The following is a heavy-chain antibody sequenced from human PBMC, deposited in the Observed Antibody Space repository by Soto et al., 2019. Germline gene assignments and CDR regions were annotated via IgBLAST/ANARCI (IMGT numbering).Heavy chain of an antibody. CDR3: ARISLYSYAWVAVDI. CDR1: CGSISSSSYY. V-gene: IGHV4-39*01. J-gene: IGHJ3*02. D-gene: IGHD3-3*01. CDR2: IYYSGST. Sequence: SETLSLTCTVSCGSISSSSYYWGWIRQPPGKGLEWIGSIYYSGSTYYNPSLKSRVTISVDTSKNQFSLKLSSVTAADTAVYYCARISLYSYAWVAVDIWGQGTMVNVSS.